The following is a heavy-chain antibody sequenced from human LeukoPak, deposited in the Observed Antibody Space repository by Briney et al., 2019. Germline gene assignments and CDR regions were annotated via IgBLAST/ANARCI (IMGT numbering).Heavy chain of an antibody. CDR2: ISSSSDYI. J-gene: IGHJ3*02. Sequence: PGGSLRLSCAASGFTFSSYSMNWVSQAPGKGLEWVSSISSSSDYIYYADSLKGRFTISRDNAKNSLYLQMNSLRAEDTAVYYCAREEGGAGLYGFDIWGQGTMVTVSS. D-gene: IGHD1-26*01. CDR3: AREEGGAGLYGFDI. V-gene: IGHV3-21*01. CDR1: GFTFSSYS.